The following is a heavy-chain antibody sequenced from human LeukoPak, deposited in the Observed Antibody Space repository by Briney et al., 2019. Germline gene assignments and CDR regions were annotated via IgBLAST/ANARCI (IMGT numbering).Heavy chain of an antibody. D-gene: IGHD6-6*01. J-gene: IGHJ6*03. CDR1: GYTFTNYG. Sequence: GASVKVSCKASGYTFTNYGITWVRQAPGQGLEWMGWISGYQGSTKYAQNFQGRVTMTTDTSTSTAYMELRSLRSDDTSGYYCASPYSSSVMDVWGKGTTVTVSS. CDR2: ISGYQGST. V-gene: IGHV1-18*01. CDR3: ASPYSSSVMDV.